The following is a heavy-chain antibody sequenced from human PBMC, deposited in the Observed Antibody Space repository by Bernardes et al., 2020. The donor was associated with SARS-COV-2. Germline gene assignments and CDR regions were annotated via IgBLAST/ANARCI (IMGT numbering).Heavy chain of an antibody. J-gene: IGHJ6*02. V-gene: IGHV2-26*01. D-gene: IGHD3-10*01. CDR2: IFSNDEK. CDR1: GFSLSNARMG. Sequence: SGPTLVKPTETLTLTCTVSGFSLSNARMGVSWIRQPPGKALEWLAHIFSNDEKSYSTSLKSRLTISKDTSKSQVVLTMTNMDPVDTATYYCARILPHITMVRGVYYYYYGMDVWGQGTTVTVSS. CDR3: ARILPHITMVRGVYYYYYGMDV.